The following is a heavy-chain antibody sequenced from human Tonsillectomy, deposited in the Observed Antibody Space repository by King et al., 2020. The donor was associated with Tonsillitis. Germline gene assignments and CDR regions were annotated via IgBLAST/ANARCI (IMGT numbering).Heavy chain of an antibody. D-gene: IGHD2/OR15-2a*01. J-gene: IGHJ6*02. CDR1: GASVSSGGYY. CDR2: IYNTGGT. CDR3: ARVVIQRFEDSRGLDV. V-gene: IGHV4-31*03. Sequence: VQLQESGPGLVKPSQTLSLTCTVSGASVSSGGYYWTWIRQHPGKGLVWMGYIYNTGGTNYNPSLKSRLTISLDTPENQFSLRLCSVTAADTAVYYCARVVIQRFEDSRGLDVWGLGTTVIVSS.